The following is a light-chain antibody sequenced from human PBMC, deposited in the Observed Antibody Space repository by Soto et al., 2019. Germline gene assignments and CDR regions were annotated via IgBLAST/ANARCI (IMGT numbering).Light chain of an antibody. CDR1: QSISGS. CDR2: EAS. V-gene: IGKV1-5*03. Sequence: DIQMTQSPSTLSASVGDRVTITCRASQSISGSLAWYQQKPGKAPKLLIYEASNLKSGVPSRFSGSGSGTEYTLTISSLQPDDSASYYCQQYNGYWPFRQGTRVDIK. CDR3: QQYNGYWP. J-gene: IGKJ1*01.